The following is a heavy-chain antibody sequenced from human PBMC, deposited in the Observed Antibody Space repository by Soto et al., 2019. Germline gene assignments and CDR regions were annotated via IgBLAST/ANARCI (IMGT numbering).Heavy chain of an antibody. J-gene: IGHJ3*02. CDR1: GYTFTSYA. D-gene: IGHD4-17*01. CDR3: ARDSNTETGFDI. V-gene: IGHV1-3*01. CDR2: INAGNGNT. Sequence: ASVKVSCKASGYTFTSYAMHWVRQAPGQRLEWMGWINAGNGNTKYSQKFQGRVTITRDTSASTAYMELSSLRSEDTAVYYCARDSNTETGFDIWGQGTMVTVSS.